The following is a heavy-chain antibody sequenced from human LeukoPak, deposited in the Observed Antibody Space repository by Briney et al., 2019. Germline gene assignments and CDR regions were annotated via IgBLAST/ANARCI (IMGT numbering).Heavy chain of an antibody. Sequence: GGSLRLSCAASGFTFSDYYKSWIRQAPGKGLEWVSYISSSSSYTNYADSVKGRFTISRDNAKNSLYLQMNSLRAEDTAVYYCARRDTAMGLDYWGQGTLVTVSS. V-gene: IGHV3-11*06. CDR1: GFTFSDYY. J-gene: IGHJ4*02. CDR2: ISSSSSYT. D-gene: IGHD5-18*01. CDR3: ARRDTAMGLDY.